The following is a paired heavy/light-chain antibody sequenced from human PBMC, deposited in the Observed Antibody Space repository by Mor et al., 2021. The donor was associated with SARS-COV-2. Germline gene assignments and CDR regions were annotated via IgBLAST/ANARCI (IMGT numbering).Light chain of an antibody. J-gene: IGLJ3*02. CDR2: GNT. CDR3: QSYDSSLSAHWV. CDR1: SSNIGARYD. Sequence: QSVLTQPPSVSGAPGQRVTISCTGSSSNIGARYDVHWYQQRPGTAPKLLIYGNTNRPSGVPDRFSGSKSGTSASLAINGLQAEDEADYYCQSYDSSLSAHWVFGGGTKLTVL. V-gene: IGLV1-40*01.
Heavy chain of an antibody. J-gene: IGHJ6*02. V-gene: IGHV3-23*01. CDR1: GFSFDIYA. D-gene: IGHD6-6*01. Sequence: EMQLLESGGGLVQPGGSLRLSCAASGFSFDIYAMNWVRQAPGKGLEWVSTITGSGSSTYHADSVKGRFTISRDNSKNTLYLQMNSLRAEDTAVYYCAKDRKSLAPRPHNYGMDVWGHGTTVIVSS. CDR3: AKDRKSLAPRPHNYGMDV. CDR2: ITGSGSST.